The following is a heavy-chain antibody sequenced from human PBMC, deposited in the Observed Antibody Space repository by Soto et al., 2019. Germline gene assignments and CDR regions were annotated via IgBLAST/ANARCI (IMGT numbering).Heavy chain of an antibody. CDR2: ISGSGGST. V-gene: IGHV3-23*01. Sequence: RGSLRLSCAASGFTFSSYAMSWVRQAPGKGLEWVSAISGSGGSTYYADSVKGRFTISRDNSKNTLYLQMNSLRAEDTAVYYCAKDRRSGYHNWFDPWGQGTLVTVSS. J-gene: IGHJ5*02. CDR3: AKDRRSGYHNWFDP. D-gene: IGHD3-3*01. CDR1: GFTFSSYA.